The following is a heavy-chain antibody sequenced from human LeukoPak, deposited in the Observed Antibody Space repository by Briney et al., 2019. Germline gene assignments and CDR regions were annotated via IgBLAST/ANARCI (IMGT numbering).Heavy chain of an antibody. V-gene: IGHV4-31*03. Sequence: SETLSLTCTVSGGSISSGGYYWSWIRQHPGTGLEWIGYIYYSGSTYYNPSLKSRVTISVDTSKNQFSLKLSSVTAADTAVYYCAREGGGNWFDPWGQGTLVTVSS. CDR1: GGSISSGGYY. CDR2: IYYSGST. J-gene: IGHJ5*02. CDR3: AREGGGNWFDP.